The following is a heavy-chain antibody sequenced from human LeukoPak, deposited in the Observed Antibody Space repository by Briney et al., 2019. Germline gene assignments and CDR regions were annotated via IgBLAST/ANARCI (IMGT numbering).Heavy chain of an antibody. CDR2: ISGSGGST. CDR1: GFTFSAYW. Sequence: GGSLRLSCEASGFTFSAYWMSWVRQAPGKGLEWVSAISGSGGSTYYADSVKGRFTISRDNSKNTLYLQMNSLRAEDTAVYYCAKVPSYSSGRKGNFDYWGQGTLVTVSS. D-gene: IGHD6-19*01. J-gene: IGHJ4*02. CDR3: AKVPSYSSGRKGNFDY. V-gene: IGHV3-23*01.